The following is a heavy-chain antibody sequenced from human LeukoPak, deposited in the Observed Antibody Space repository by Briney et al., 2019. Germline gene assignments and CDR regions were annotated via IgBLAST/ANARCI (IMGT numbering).Heavy chain of an antibody. Sequence: GGSLRLSCAASGFTFDDYTMHWVRQAPGKGLEWVSLISWDGGSTYYADSVKGRFTISRDNSKNSLYLQMDSLRTEDTALYFCAKDHYYGSGSYSRWVYFDYWGQGTLVTVSS. CDR3: AKDHYYGSGSYSRWVYFDY. D-gene: IGHD3-10*01. V-gene: IGHV3-43*01. CDR1: GFTFDDYT. J-gene: IGHJ4*02. CDR2: ISWDGGST.